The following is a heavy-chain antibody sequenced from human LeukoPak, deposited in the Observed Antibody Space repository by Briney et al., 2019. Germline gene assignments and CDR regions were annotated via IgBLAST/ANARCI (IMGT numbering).Heavy chain of an antibody. J-gene: IGHJ5*02. Sequence: SETLSLTCAVYGGSFSSYYWGWIRQPPGKGLEWIGSIYYSGSTYYNPSLKSRVTISVDTSKNQFSLKLSSVTAADTAVYYCARHRLRFLEWLSNWFDPWGQGTLVTVSS. V-gene: IGHV4-39*01. D-gene: IGHD3-3*01. CDR2: IYYSGST. CDR3: ARHRLRFLEWLSNWFDP. CDR1: GGSFSSYY.